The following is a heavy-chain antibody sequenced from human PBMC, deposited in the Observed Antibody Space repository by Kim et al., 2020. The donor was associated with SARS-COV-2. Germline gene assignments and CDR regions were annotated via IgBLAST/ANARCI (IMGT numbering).Heavy chain of an antibody. V-gene: IGHV4-59*01. D-gene: IGHD6-19*01. CDR3: ARDEVAGTYYYYYYGMDV. Sequence: RVTISVDTSKNQFSLKLSSVTAADTAVYYCARDEVAGTYYYYYYGMDVWGQGTTVTVSS. J-gene: IGHJ6*02.